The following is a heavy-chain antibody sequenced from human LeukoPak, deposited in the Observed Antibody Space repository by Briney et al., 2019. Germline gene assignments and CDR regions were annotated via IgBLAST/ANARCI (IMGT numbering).Heavy chain of an antibody. V-gene: IGHV3-7*01. CDR2: IKQDGSEK. CDR3: ARAWKYYGSGRSFDI. CDR1: GFTFSSYW. D-gene: IGHD3-10*01. J-gene: IGHJ3*02. Sequence: GGSLRLSCAASGFTFSSYWMSWVRQAPGKGLEWVANIKQDGSEKYYVDSVKGRFTISRDNAKNSLYLQMNSLRAEDTAVYYCARAWKYYGSGRSFDIWGQGTMVTVSS.